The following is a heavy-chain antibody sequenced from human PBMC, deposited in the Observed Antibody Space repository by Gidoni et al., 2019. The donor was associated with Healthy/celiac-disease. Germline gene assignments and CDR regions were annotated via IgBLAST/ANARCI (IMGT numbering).Heavy chain of an antibody. V-gene: IGHV1-69*01. Sequence: QVQLVQSGAEVKKPGSSVTVSCKASGGTLSSYAISWVRQAPGQGLEWMGGIIPIFGTANYAQKFQGRVTITADESTSTAYMELSSLRSEDTAVYYCARLRDGYNYKVVDYWGQGTLVTVSS. CDR2: IIPIFGTA. CDR3: ARLRDGYNYKVVDY. D-gene: IGHD5-12*01. J-gene: IGHJ4*01. CDR1: GGTLSSYA.